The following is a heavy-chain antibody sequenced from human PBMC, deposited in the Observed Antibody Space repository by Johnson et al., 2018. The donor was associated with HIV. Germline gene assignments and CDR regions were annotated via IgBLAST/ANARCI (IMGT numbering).Heavy chain of an antibody. CDR2: IWYAGSNK. V-gene: IGHV3-33*06. CDR1: GFTFSSYG. CDR3: AKDLDSSSWGAFDI. Sequence: QMLLVESGGGVVQPGRSLRLSCAASGFTFSSYGMHWVRQAPGKGLEWVAVIWYAGSNKYYADSVKGRFTISRDNSKNTLYLQMNSLRAEDTAVYYCAKDLDSSSWGAFDIWGQGTMVTVSS. J-gene: IGHJ3*02. D-gene: IGHD6-6*01.